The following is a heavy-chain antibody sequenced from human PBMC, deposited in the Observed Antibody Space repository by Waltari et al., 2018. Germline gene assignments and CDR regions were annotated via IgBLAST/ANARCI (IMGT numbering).Heavy chain of an antibody. CDR1: GGSISSSSYY. D-gene: IGHD6-13*01. CDR3: ARLGRVAAAGTLY. V-gene: IGHV4-39*01. CDR2: IYYSGST. Sequence: QLQLQESGPGLVKPSETLSLTCTVSGGSISSSSYYWGWIRQPPGKGLGWIGSIYYSGSTYYNPSLISLVTIAVETSKNQFSLKLSAVTAADAAVYYCARLGRVAAAGTLYWGQGTLVTVSS. J-gene: IGHJ4*02.